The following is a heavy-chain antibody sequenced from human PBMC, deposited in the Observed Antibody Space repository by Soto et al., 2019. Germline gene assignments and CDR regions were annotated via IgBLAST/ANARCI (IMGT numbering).Heavy chain of an antibody. D-gene: IGHD2-2*01. Sequence: VQLVESGGGLVQPGESLRLSCAASGFTFSSYSMNWVRQAPGKGLEWISYIASSSWNIYYADTVKGRLTISRDNAKNSLFLQMNSLRDEDTAVYYCARGPSTAAPLADWYFDLWGRGTLVTGSS. CDR1: GFTFSSYS. CDR2: IASSSWNI. J-gene: IGHJ2*01. CDR3: ARGPSTAAPLADWYFDL. V-gene: IGHV3-48*02.